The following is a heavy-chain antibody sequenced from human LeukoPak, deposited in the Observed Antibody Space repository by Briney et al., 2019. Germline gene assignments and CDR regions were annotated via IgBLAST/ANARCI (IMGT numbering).Heavy chain of an antibody. CDR3: ARDLAPRGAWYSSSWYVAFDI. Sequence: GSLRLSCAASGFTFSSYSMNWVRQAPGKGLEWVSSISSSSSYIYYADSVKGRFTISRDNAKNSLYLQMNSLRAEDTAVYYCARDLAPRGAWYSSSWYVAFDIWGQGTMVTVSS. J-gene: IGHJ3*02. CDR2: ISSSSSYI. CDR1: GFTFSSYS. D-gene: IGHD6-13*01. V-gene: IGHV3-21*01.